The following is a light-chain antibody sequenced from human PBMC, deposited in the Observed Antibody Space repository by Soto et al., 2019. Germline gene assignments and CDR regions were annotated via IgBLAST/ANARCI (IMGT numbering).Light chain of an antibody. CDR2: EDN. Sequence: NFMLTQPHSVSESPGKTVTISCTRSSGSIASNYVQWYQQRPGSAPTTVIYEDNQRPSGVPYRFSGSIDSSSNSASLTISGLKTEDEADYYCQSYDSSTVVFGGGTKVTVL. V-gene: IGLV6-57*04. J-gene: IGLJ2*01. CDR1: SGSIASNY. CDR3: QSYDSSTVV.